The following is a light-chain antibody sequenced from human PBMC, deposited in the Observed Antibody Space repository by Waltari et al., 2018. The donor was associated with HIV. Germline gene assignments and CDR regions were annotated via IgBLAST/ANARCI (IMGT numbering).Light chain of an antibody. J-gene: IGKJ5*01. V-gene: IGKV3-20*01. CDR2: GAS. CDR3: QQYGSSPPVT. Sequence: EIVMTQSAATLSVSPGESATLSCRASQSVTSSYLAWFQQKPGQAPRLLIYGASSRATGVPDRFSGSGSGTDFTLTISRLEPEDFAVYYCQQYGSSPPVTFGQGTRLDIK. CDR1: QSVTSSY.